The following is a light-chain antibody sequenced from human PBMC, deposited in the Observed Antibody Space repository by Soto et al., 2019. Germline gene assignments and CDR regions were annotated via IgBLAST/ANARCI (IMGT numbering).Light chain of an antibody. J-gene: IGKJ3*01. CDR1: QSITSW. V-gene: IGKV1-5*03. Sequence: DIQMTQSPSTLSASVGDRVTITCRASQSITSWLAWYQQKRGKAPKLLIYKASSLESGVPSRFSGSGSGTEFTLTISSLQPDDFATYYCQQYNSYPLTFGPGTKVDIK. CDR2: KAS. CDR3: QQYNSYPLT.